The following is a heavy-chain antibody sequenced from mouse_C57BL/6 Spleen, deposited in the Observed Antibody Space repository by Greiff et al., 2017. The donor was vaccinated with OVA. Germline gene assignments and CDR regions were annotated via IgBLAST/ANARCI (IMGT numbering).Heavy chain of an antibody. CDR2: IDPSDSYT. CDR1: GYTFTSYW. CDR3: ARSRDSNFYDFDY. Sequence: QVQLQQPGAELVRPGTSVKLSCKASGYTFTSYWMHWVKQRPGQGLEWIGVIDPSDSYTNYNQKFKGKATLTVDTSSSTAYMQLSSLTSEDSAVYYCARSRDSNFYDFDYWGQGTTLTVSS. V-gene: IGHV1-59*01. D-gene: IGHD2-5*01. J-gene: IGHJ2*01.